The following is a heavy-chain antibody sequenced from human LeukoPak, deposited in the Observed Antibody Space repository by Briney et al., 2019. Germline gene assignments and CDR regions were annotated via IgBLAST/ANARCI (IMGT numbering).Heavy chain of an antibody. CDR2: ISSSGGSI. V-gene: IGHV3-48*01. CDR3: ATSGNYYMGY. Sequence: GGSLRLSCAVSGFTLSTYNMNWVRQAPGQGLEWVSYISSSGGSIYYADSVKGRFTISRDNAKNSLFLQMNSLRAEDTGVYYCATSGNYYMGYWGQGTLVTVSS. D-gene: IGHD1-26*01. CDR1: GFTLSTYN. J-gene: IGHJ4*02.